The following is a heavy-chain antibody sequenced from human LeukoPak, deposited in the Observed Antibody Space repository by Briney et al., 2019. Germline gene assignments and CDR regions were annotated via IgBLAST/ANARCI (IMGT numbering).Heavy chain of an antibody. CDR3: ARDSLGYSGYDYGGFFDYYMDV. J-gene: IGHJ6*03. Sequence: GGSLRLSCEGSGFSLSAYNMNWVRQAPGKGLESVSISSSSATIFYADSVKGRFTISRDNAKNSLYLQMNSLRAEDTAVYYCARDSLGYSGYDYGGFFDYYMDVWGKGTTVTVSS. D-gene: IGHD5-12*01. CDR1: GFSLSAYN. CDR2: SSSSATI. V-gene: IGHV3-48*04.